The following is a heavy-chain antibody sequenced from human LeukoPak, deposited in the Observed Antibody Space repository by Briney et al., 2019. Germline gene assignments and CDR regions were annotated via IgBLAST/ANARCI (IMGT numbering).Heavy chain of an antibody. CDR3: ARVVAVAGNIGAFDI. V-gene: IGHV3-33*01. CDR2: IWYDGSNK. J-gene: IGHJ3*02. D-gene: IGHD6-19*01. CDR1: GFTLSSYG. Sequence: GGSLRLSCAASGFTLSSYGMHWVRQAPGKGLEWVAVIWYDGSNKYYADSVKGRFTISRDNSKNTLYLQMNSLRAEDTAVYYCARVVAVAGNIGAFDIRGQGTMVTVSS.